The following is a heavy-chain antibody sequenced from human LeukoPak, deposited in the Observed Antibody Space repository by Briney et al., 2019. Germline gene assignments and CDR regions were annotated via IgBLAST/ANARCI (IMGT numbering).Heavy chain of an antibody. Sequence: SETLSLTCADYGGSFSGYYWSWIRQPPGEGLQWIGEINHSGSTSYNPSLKSRVTISVDTSKSQFSLKLNSVTAADTAVYYCAREYGRWQQSGGYYFDYWGQETLVTVSS. CDR3: AREYGRWQQSGGYYFDY. V-gene: IGHV4-34*01. CDR2: INHSGST. D-gene: IGHD3-10*01. J-gene: IGHJ4*02. CDR1: GGSFSGYY.